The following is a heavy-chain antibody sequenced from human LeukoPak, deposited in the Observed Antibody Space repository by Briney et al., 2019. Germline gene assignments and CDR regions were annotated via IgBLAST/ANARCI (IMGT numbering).Heavy chain of an antibody. D-gene: IGHD5-24*01. V-gene: IGHV3-30*03. CDR2: ISSDGRNK. J-gene: IGHJ4*02. CDR3: ARAGTGDGNNYGIDY. CDR1: GFTFSSYG. Sequence: PGRSLRLSCGASGFTFSSYGMHWVRQAPGKGLEWVAAISSDGRNKYYADSVKGRFTISRDNSRNTLYLEMNRLRIEDTAIYFCARAGTGDGNNYGIDYWGQGTLVTVSS.